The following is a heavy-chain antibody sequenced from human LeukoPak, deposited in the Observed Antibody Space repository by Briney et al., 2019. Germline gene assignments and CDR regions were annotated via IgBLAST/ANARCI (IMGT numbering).Heavy chain of an antibody. Sequence: PGGSLRLSCVASGFTFRDYYMTWIRQAPGKGLEWISYISRSGDTLYYADSVEGRFTISRDNAKNSLYLQMNSLRAEDTAVYYCAREVVIFPDYYYYGMDVWGQGTTVTASS. CDR2: ISRSGDTL. J-gene: IGHJ6*02. V-gene: IGHV3-11*01. D-gene: IGHD3-9*01. CDR1: GFTFRDYY. CDR3: AREVVIFPDYYYYGMDV.